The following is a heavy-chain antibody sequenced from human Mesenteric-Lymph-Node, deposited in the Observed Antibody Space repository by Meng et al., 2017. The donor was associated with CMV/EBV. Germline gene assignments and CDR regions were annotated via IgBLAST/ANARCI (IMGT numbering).Heavy chain of an antibody. CDR1: VLSISNSPYC. Sequence: MQPEKSCSGLVPHCETHDFTCIVSVLSISNSPYCWTWTRQPRGKGLVWIESVYHSGTTYSLPFLKGRLTISVDTYANLFSLRLTTLTAADTATYYCARRGNYDSDYSEYWGQGTLVTVSS. CDR2: VYHSGTT. V-gene: IGHV4-39*01. J-gene: IGHJ4*02. D-gene: IGHD3-22*01. CDR3: ARRGNYDSDYSEY.